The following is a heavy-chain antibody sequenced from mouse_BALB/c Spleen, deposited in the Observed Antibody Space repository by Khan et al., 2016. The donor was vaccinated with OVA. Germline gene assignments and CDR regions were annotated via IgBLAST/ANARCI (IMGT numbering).Heavy chain of an antibody. J-gene: IGHJ4*01. CDR2: IWSDGST. CDR1: GFSLTSYG. Sequence: QVQLKESGPGLVAPSQSLSITCTVSGFSLTSYGIHWVRQPPGKGLEWLVVIWSDGSTNYNSVLKSRLSISKDNSKSQVFLKMNSLHTEDTAIYYCARWFDGYSSLYAMDYWGQGTSVTVSS. CDR3: ARWFDGYSSLYAMDY. D-gene: IGHD2-3*01. V-gene: IGHV2-6*02.